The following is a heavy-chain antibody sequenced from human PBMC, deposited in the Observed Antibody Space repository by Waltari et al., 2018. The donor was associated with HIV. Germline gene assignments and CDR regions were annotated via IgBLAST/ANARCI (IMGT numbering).Heavy chain of an antibody. V-gene: IGHV4-34*02. CDR1: GGSLNASY. D-gene: IGHD2-21*02. Sequence: QVQLQQWGAGLLKPSETLSLTCAVYGGSLNASYWNWSRQTPGKGLEWIGEINHAGSTNYNPSLKSRVSISVDTSKKQFSLKVRSVTAADTAVYYCAGCDGDCYSAVFDHWGQGTLVTVSS. J-gene: IGHJ4*02. CDR2: INHAGST. CDR3: AGCDGDCYSAVFDH.